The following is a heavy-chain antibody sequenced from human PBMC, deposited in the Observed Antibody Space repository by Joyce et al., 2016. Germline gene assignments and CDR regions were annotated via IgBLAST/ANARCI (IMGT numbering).Heavy chain of an antibody. CDR2: FDPDDGET. CDR3: TTDVQYCSGGRCFLAEYFHH. J-gene: IGHJ1*01. D-gene: IGHD2-15*01. Sequence: QVQLVQSGAEVKKPGASVKVSCKLSGYSLTELSMHWVRQTPGKGLEWMGGFDPDDGETIYAQRVRGRVTMTEDTSTDTAYMELSSLRSEDTAVYYCTTDVQYCSGGRCFLAEYFHHWGQGTLVTVSS. CDR1: GYSLTELS. V-gene: IGHV1-24*01.